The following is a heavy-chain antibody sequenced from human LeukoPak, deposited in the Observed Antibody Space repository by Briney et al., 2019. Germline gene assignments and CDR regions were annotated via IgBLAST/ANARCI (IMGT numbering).Heavy chain of an antibody. CDR3: ARLFYDSSGYLGYYFDY. V-gene: IGHV4-34*01. CDR1: GGSFSGYY. Sequence: KPSETLSPTCAVYGGSFSGYYWSWIRQPPGKGLEWIGEINHSGSTNYNPSLKSRVTISVDTSKNQFSLKLSSVTAADTAVYYCARLFYDSSGYLGYYFDYWGQGTLVTVSS. J-gene: IGHJ4*02. CDR2: INHSGST. D-gene: IGHD3-22*01.